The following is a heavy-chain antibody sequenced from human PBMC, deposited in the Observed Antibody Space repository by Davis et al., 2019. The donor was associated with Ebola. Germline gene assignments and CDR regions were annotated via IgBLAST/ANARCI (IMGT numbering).Heavy chain of an antibody. CDR2: IYYSGST. CDR3: ASLGVPAAVYFGWFDP. CDR1: GGSISSGGYY. Sequence: MPSETLSLTCTVSGGSISSGGYYWSWIRQHPGKGLEWIGYIYYSGSTYYNPSLKSRVTISVDTSKNQFSLKLSSVTAADTAVYYCASLGVPAAVYFGWFDPWGQGTLVTVSS. D-gene: IGHD2-2*01. V-gene: IGHV4-31*03. J-gene: IGHJ5*02.